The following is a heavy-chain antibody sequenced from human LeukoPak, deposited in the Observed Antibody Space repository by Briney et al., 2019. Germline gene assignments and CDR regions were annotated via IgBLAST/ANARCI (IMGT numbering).Heavy chain of an antibody. Sequence: GGSLRLSCAASGFTFSDSAMTWVRQAPGKGLEWVSLISFSGDSIYYADSVRGRFTISRDNSKDTLYLQMSRLRAEDTAIYYCARDIQLSTWGLGTMVTVSS. V-gene: IGHV3-23*01. CDR2: ISFSGDSI. D-gene: IGHD5-24*01. CDR3: ARDIQLST. J-gene: IGHJ3*01. CDR1: GFTFSDSA.